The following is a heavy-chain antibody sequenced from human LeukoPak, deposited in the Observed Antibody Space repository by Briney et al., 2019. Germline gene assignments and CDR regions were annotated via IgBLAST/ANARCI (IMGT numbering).Heavy chain of an antibody. CDR3: ARGPAARRGWFDP. Sequence: ASVKVSCKASGYTFTGYYMHWVRQAPGQGLEWMGWINPNSGGTNYAQKFQGRVTMTRDTSISTAYMELSRLRSDDTAVYYCARGPAARRGWFDPWGQGTLVTVPS. J-gene: IGHJ5*02. D-gene: IGHD2-2*01. CDR1: GYTFTGYY. CDR2: INPNSGGT. V-gene: IGHV1-2*02.